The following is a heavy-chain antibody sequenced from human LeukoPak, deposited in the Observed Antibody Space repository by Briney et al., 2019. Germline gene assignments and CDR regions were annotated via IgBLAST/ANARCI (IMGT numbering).Heavy chain of an antibody. J-gene: IGHJ4*02. D-gene: IGHD5-12*01. Sequence: ASVKVSCKASGYTFTGYYMHWVRQAPGQGLEWMGWINPNSGGTNYAQKFQGRVTMTRGTSISTAYMELSRLRSDDTAVYYFARGGYSGYDWEGIVNDYWGQGTLVTVSS. CDR3: ARGGYSGYDWEGIVNDY. CDR1: GYTFTGYY. CDR2: INPNSGGT. V-gene: IGHV1-2*02.